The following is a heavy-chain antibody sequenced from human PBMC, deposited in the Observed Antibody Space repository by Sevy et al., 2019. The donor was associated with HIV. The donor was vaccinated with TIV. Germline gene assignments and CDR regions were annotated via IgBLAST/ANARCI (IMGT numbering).Heavy chain of an antibody. CDR2: IYPGDSDP. D-gene: IGHD3-22*01. CDR3: ARPADYDDSSGSLD. V-gene: IGHV5-51*01. Sequence: GGSLRLSCKGSGYTFTRHWIGWVRQMPGKGLEWMGLIYPGDSDPRYSPRYSPSFQGQVTISSDKSSTTAYLQWSSPKASDTAIYYCARPADYDDSSGSLDWGQGTLVTVSS. CDR1: GYTFTRHW. J-gene: IGHJ4*02.